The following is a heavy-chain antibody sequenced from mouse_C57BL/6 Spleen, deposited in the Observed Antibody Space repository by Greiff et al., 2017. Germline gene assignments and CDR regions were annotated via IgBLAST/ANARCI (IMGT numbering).Heavy chain of an antibody. CDR2: INPSSGYT. CDR3: ARLLITTVVWDY. D-gene: IGHD1-1*01. V-gene: IGHV1-4*01. CDR1: GYTFTSST. Sequence: VQLQQSGAELARPGASVKMSCKASGYTFTSSTMHWVKQRPGQGLEWIGYINPSSGYTKYNQKFKDKATLTADKSSSTAYMQLSSLTSEDSAVYYCARLLITTVVWDYWGQGTTLTVSS. J-gene: IGHJ2*01.